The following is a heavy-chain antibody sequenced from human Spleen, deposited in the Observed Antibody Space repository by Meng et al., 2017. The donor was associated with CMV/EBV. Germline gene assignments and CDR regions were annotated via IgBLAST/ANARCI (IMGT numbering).Heavy chain of an antibody. D-gene: IGHD2-8*02. CDR1: GFNFTNAW. CDR2: IKSKSDGGTT. CDR3: TTDSEVVLVTGGMDV. V-gene: IGHV3-15*01. Sequence: GGSLRLSCAASGFNFTNAWMTWVRQAPGKGLEWVGRIKSKSDGGTTDYAAPVQGRFIISREDSKKTLYLQMNSLKTEDAAVYYCTTDSEVVLVTGGMDVWGQGTTVTVSS. J-gene: IGHJ6*02.